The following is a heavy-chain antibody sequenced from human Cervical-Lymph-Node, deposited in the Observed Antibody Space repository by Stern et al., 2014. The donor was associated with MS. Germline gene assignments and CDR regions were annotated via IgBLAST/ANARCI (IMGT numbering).Heavy chain of an antibody. J-gene: IGHJ4*02. CDR3: ASAYSSSHYYFDY. CDR1: GFSFSRYA. D-gene: IGHD6-13*01. Sequence: VQLVESGGGVVQPGRSLRLSCAASGFSFSRYAMHWVRQAPGKGLEWVALIWYDGSNPYYADSVTGRFTISRDNFKTTLYLQMNSLRAEDTAVYYCASAYSSSHYYFDYWGQGTLVTVSS. CDR2: IWYDGSNP. V-gene: IGHV3-33*01.